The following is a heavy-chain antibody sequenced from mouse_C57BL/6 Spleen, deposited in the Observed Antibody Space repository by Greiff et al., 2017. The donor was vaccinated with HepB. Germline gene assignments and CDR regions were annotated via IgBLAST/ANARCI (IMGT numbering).Heavy chain of an antibody. D-gene: IGHD1-1*01. V-gene: IGHV3-6*01. CDR2: ISYDGSN. J-gene: IGHJ3*01. Sequence: EVQLQESGPGLVKPSQSLSLTCSVTGYSITSGYYWNWIRQFPGNKLEWMGYISYDGSNNYNPSLKNRISITRDTSKNQFFLKLNSVTTEDTATYYCAITTVVAFAYWGQGTLVTVSA. CDR3: AITTVVAFAY. CDR1: GYSITSGYY.